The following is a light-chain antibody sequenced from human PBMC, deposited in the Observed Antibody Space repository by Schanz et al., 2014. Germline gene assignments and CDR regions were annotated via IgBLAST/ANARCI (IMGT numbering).Light chain of an antibody. V-gene: IGKV3-11*01. J-gene: IGKJ4*01. CDR2: DAS. CDR3: QQRSNWPLT. CDR1: QSVSTTF. Sequence: EIVLTQSPGTLSLSPGERATLSCRASQSVSTTFLAWYQQKPGQAPRLLIYDASNRATGIAARFSGSGSGTDFTLTISSLEPEDSAVYYCQQRSNWPLTFGGGTKVEI.